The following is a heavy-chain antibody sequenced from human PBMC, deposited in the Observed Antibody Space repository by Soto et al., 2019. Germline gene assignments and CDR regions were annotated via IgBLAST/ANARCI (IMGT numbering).Heavy chain of an antibody. CDR2: IKSDESTT. D-gene: IGHD3-3*01. Sequence: EVQLVESGGGLVQPGGSLRLSCAASGFIFSDYWIHWVRQAPGKGLVWVSRIKSDESTTNYADSVWGRLTISRDNAKNTVYLQMNSLRVEDTAGYDCASGARNYYDIESWGQGTLVTVSS. CDR3: ASGARNYYDIES. CDR1: GFIFSDYW. J-gene: IGHJ5*01. V-gene: IGHV3-74*01.